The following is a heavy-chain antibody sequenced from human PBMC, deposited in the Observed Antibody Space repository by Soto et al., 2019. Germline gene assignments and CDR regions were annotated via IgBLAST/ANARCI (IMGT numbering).Heavy chain of an antibody. Sequence: GGSLRLSCAASGFTLSSYAMHWVRQAPGKGLEWVAVISYDGSNKYYADSVKGRFTISRDNSKNTLYLQMNSLRAEDTAVYYCARESSDYDFWSGPLLDYWGQGTLVTVSS. CDR1: GFTLSSYA. CDR3: ARESSDYDFWSGPLLDY. CDR2: ISYDGSNK. J-gene: IGHJ4*02. D-gene: IGHD3-3*01. V-gene: IGHV3-30-3*01.